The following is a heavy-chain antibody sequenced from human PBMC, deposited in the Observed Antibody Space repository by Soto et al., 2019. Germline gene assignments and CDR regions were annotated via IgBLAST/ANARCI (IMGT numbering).Heavy chain of an antibody. CDR2: ISYDGSNK. D-gene: IGHD1-1*01. J-gene: IGHJ4*02. CDR1: GFTFSSYA. V-gene: IGHV3-30-3*01. CDR3: ASEQLAVLRGVLDY. Sequence: GGSLRLSCAASGFTFSSYAMHWVRQAPGKGLEWVAVISYDGSNKYYADSVKGRFTISRDNSKNTLYLQMNSLRAEDTAVYYCASEQLAVLRGVLDYWGQGXLVTVYS.